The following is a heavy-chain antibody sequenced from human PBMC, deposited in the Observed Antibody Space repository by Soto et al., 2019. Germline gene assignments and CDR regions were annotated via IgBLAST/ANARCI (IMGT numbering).Heavy chain of an antibody. V-gene: IGHV1-69*01. D-gene: IGHD2-2*02. CDR2: IIPIFGTA. J-gene: IGHJ6*02. Sequence: QVQLVQSGAEVKKPGSSVKVSCKASGGTFSSYAISWVRQAPGQGLEWMGGIIPIFGTANYAQKFQGRVTITADESTSTAYMELSSLRSEDTAVYYCARYCSSTSCYTGIAAAGTPYYYYYGMDVWGQGTTVTVSS. CDR1: GGTFSSYA. CDR3: ARYCSSTSCYTGIAAAGTPYYYYYGMDV.